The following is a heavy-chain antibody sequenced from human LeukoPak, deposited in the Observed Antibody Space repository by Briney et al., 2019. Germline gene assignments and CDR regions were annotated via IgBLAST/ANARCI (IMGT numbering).Heavy chain of an antibody. Sequence: GGTLRLSCAASGFTFSSYGMSWVRQAPGKGLEWVANIDPDGSHQYYVDSVKGRFTISKDNAKNSLYLQMNSLKTEDTAVYYCARGVRMVRGVIIQAYYYYMDVWGKGTTVTISS. CDR3: ARGVRMVRGVIIQAYYYYMDV. CDR1: GFTFSSYG. J-gene: IGHJ6*03. D-gene: IGHD3-10*01. V-gene: IGHV3-7*03. CDR2: IDPDGSHQ.